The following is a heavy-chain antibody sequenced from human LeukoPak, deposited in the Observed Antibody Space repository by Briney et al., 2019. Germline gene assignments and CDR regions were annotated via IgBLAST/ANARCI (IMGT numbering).Heavy chain of an antibody. J-gene: IGHJ4*02. CDR2: ISGSGDNT. V-gene: IGHV3-23*01. Sequence: GGSLRLSCAASGFTFRRHWMHWVRQAPGKGLECVSGISGSGDNTYYADSVKGRFTISRDNSKNTLYVQVNSLGTEDTAAYYCAKGSYYDSSGSFYFDYWGQGTLITVSS. CDR3: AKGSYYDSSGSFYFDY. CDR1: GFTFRRHW. D-gene: IGHD3-22*01.